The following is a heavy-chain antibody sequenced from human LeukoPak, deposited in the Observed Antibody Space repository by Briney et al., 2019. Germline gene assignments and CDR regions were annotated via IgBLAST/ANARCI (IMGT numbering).Heavy chain of an antibody. CDR1: GFTFSSYW. D-gene: IGHD3-10*01. V-gene: IGHV3-7*01. J-gene: IGHJ4*02. CDR3: ARDGRFGEFVY. Sequence: PGGSLRLSCAASGFTFSSYWMNWARQAPGKGLEWVASINHNGNVNYYVDSVKGRFTVSRDNAKNSVYLQMNSLRDADTAVYYCARDGRFGEFVYWGQGTLVTVSS. CDR2: INHNGNVN.